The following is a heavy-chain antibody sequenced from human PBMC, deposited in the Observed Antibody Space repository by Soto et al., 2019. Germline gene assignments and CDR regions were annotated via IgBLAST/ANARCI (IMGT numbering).Heavy chain of an antibody. J-gene: IGHJ3*01. CDR2: IDYSGNT. Sequence: SQTLSLTCTVSIGSVSSASYSWTWIRQAPGKGLEWIGSIDYSGNTNYNPSLKSAVIISVDTSKNQFSLRLTSVTAADTAVYYCAREPRPGSRGIGAFDVWGQGTMVTVSS. CDR3: AREPRPGSRGIGAFDV. D-gene: IGHD1-1*01. V-gene: IGHV4-61*01. CDR1: IGSVSSASYS.